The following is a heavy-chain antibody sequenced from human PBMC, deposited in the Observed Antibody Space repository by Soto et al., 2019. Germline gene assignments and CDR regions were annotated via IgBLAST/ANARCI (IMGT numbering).Heavy chain of an antibody. CDR2: IKQDGSEN. V-gene: IGHV3-7*02. CDR3: VKGEYYYDSSGYYPFDY. CDR1: GFTFSNYW. Sequence: GGSLRLSCAASGFTFSNYWMSWVRQAPGEGLEWVANIKQDGSENSYVDSVKGRFTISRDNAKNSVYLQMSSLRADDTAVYYCVKGEYYYDSSGYYPFDYWGQGILVTVSS. D-gene: IGHD3-22*01. J-gene: IGHJ4*02.